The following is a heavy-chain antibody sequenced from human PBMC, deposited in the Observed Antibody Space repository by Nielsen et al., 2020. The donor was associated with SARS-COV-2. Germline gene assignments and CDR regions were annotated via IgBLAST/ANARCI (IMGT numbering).Heavy chain of an antibody. J-gene: IGHJ6*03. V-gene: IGHV2-70*11. Sequence: SGPTLAKPTQTLTLTCTFSGFSLSTSGMCVSWIRQPPGKALEWLARIDWDDDKYYSTSLKTRLTISRDTSKNQVALTMTNMDPEDTATYYCARLQRGIAAAGTKYYFYYMDVWGKGTTVTVSS. CDR1: GFSLSTSGMC. CDR2: IDWDDDK. D-gene: IGHD6-13*01. CDR3: ARLQRGIAAAGTKYYFYYMDV.